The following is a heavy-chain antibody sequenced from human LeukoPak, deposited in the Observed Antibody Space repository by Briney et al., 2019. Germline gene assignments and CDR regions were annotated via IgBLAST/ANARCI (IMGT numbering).Heavy chain of an antibody. CDR1: SGSFSGYY. Sequence: SETLSLTCAVYSGSFSGYYWSWIRQPPGKGLEWIGEINHSGSTNYNPSLKSRVTISVDTSKNQFSLKLSSVTAADTAVYYCASRVETNSTNFDYWGQRTLVTVSS. CDR2: INHSGST. CDR3: ASRVETNSTNFDY. J-gene: IGHJ4*02. V-gene: IGHV4-34*01. D-gene: IGHD4-23*01.